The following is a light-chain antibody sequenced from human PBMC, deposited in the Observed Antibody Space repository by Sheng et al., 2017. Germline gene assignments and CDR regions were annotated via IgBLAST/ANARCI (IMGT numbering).Light chain of an antibody. V-gene: IGKV1-33*01. CDR3: QQYDNLEYF. Sequence: DIQMTQSPASLSASLGDRITITCQASQDINKFLNWFQQKPGKAPKLLIFDASTLYPGVPSRFSGGGTGTDYTLTISSLQPEDAATYYCQQYDNLEYFLGQGHDWRL. CDR2: DAS. CDR1: QDINKF. J-gene: IGKJ5*01.